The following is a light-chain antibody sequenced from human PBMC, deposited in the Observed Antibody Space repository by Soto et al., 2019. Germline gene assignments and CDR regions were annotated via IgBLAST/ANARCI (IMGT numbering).Light chain of an antibody. J-gene: IGKJ1*01. CDR1: PSVGSS. V-gene: IGKV3-11*01. Sequence: EIVLTKSPVTLSLSPGERATLSCRASPSVGSSLAWYQQKPGQAPRLLIYDASNRATGIPARFSGSGSGTDFTLTISSLEPEDFAVYYCQQRSNWPWTFGQGTKVEVK. CDR3: QQRSNWPWT. CDR2: DAS.